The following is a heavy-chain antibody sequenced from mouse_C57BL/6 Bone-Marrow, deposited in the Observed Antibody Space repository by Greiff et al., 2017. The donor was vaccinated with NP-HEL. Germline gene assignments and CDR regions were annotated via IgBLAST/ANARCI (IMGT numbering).Heavy chain of an antibody. Sequence: EVQGVESGGDLVKPGGSLKLSCAASGFTFSSYGMSWVRQTPDKRLEWVATLSSGGSYTYYPDSVKGRFTISRDNAKNTLYLQMSSLKSEDTAMYYCARHDYYGSSFYFDYWGQGTTLTVSS. D-gene: IGHD1-1*01. CDR3: ARHDYYGSSFYFDY. V-gene: IGHV5-6*01. CDR1: GFTFSSYG. CDR2: LSSGGSYT. J-gene: IGHJ2*01.